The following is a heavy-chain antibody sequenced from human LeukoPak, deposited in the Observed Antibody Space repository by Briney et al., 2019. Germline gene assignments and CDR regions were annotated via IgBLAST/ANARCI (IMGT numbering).Heavy chain of an antibody. D-gene: IGHD3-22*01. V-gene: IGHV3-11*01. Sequence: GGSLRLSCAASGFTFSDYYMSWIRQAPGKGLEWVSYISSGGSTIYYADSVKGRFTISRDNAKNSLYLQMNSLRAEDTAVYYCARDFADSSGYYSTYYFDYWGQGTLVTVSS. CDR1: GFTFSDYY. CDR3: ARDFADSSGYYSTYYFDY. CDR2: ISSGGSTI. J-gene: IGHJ4*02.